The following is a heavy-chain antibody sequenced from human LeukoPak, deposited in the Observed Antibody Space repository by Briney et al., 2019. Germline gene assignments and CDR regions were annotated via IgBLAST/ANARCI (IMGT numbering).Heavy chain of an antibody. CDR2: ISSSGSTI. CDR1: GFTFSDYY. J-gene: IGHJ6*02. D-gene: IGHD5-12*01. V-gene: IGHV3-11*01. Sequence: GGSLRLSCAASGFTFSDYYMSWIRQAPGKGLEWVSYISSSGSTIYYADSVKGGFTISRDNAKKSLYLQMNSLRAEDTAVYYCARGATIPGDYYYYGMDVWGQGTTVTVSS. CDR3: ARGATIPGDYYYYGMDV.